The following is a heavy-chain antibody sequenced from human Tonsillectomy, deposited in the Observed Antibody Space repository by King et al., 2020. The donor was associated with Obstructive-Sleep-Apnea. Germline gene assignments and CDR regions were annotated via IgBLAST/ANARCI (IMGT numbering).Heavy chain of an antibody. CDR3: ARAPMVRGIIRWFDP. CDR1: GGPISSADYY. V-gene: IGHV4-31*03. Sequence: HVQLQESGPGLVKPSQTLSLTCIVSGGPISSADYYWIWIRQHPGKGLEWIGYIYYSGSTNYNPSLKSRVTLSVDTSKNQFSLKLSSVTAADTAVYYCARAPMVRGIIRWFDPWGQGTLVTVSS. D-gene: IGHD3-10*01. J-gene: IGHJ5*02. CDR2: IYYSGST.